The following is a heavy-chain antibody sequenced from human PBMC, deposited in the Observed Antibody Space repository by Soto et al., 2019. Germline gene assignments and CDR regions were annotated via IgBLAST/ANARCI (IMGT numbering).Heavy chain of an antibody. D-gene: IGHD3-10*01. CDR3: ARFSGSGSYYRSANWFDP. Sequence: SETLSLTCTVSGGSISSYYCSWIRQPPGKGLEWIGYIYYSGSTNYNPSLKGRVTISVDTSKNQFSLKLSSVTAADTAVYYCARFSGSGSYYRSANWFDPWGQGTLVTVSS. J-gene: IGHJ5*02. V-gene: IGHV4-59*08. CDR1: GGSISSYY. CDR2: IYYSGST.